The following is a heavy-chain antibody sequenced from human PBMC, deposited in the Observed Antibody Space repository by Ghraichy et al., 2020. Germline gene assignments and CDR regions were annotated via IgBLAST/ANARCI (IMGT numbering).Heavy chain of an antibody. CDR3: AGDVGYDFWAGRNWFDP. Sequence: SETLSLTCTFSTGSISCYYWTWMRQSPGKGLEWIGNIHYTGKSNYHPALKSRVTMSIDTSRNQFSLWLKSVTAADTAMYYCAGDVGYDFWAGRNWFDPWGQGTLVTVSS. J-gene: IGHJ5*02. CDR2: IHYTGKS. CDR1: TGSISCYY. D-gene: IGHD3/OR15-3a*01. V-gene: IGHV4-59*13.